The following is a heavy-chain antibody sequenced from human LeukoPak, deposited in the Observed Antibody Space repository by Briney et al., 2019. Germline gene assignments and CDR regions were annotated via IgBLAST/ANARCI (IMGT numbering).Heavy chain of an antibody. Sequence: GGSLRLSCAASGFTFSSYSMNWVRQAPGKGLEWFLYISSSSSTIYYADSVKGRFTISRDNAKNSLYLQMNSLRDEDTAVYYCARDFRSLYYFDYWGQGTLVTVSS. CDR1: GFTFSSYS. CDR3: ARDFRSLYYFDY. V-gene: IGHV3-48*02. D-gene: IGHD3-3*01. J-gene: IGHJ4*02. CDR2: ISSSSSTI.